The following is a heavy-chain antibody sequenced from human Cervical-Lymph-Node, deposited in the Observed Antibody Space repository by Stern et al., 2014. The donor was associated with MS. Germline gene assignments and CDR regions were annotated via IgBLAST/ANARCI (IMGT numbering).Heavy chain of an antibody. CDR2: ITWNSAIV. D-gene: IGHD1-26*01. CDR3: AKTSVGGFDD. CDR1: GFAFDEFD. Sequence: QLVESGGGLVQPGRSLRLSCAASGFAFDEFDIHWVRQPPGKGLEWVSGITWNSAIVGYAGSVKGRFTISRDNAKNSLYLEMNGLRPEDTALYYCAKTSVGGFDDWGQGTLVTVSS. V-gene: IGHV3-9*01. J-gene: IGHJ4*02.